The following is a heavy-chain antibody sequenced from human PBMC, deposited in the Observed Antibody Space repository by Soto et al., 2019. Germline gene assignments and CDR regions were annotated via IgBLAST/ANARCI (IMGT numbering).Heavy chain of an antibody. V-gene: IGHV3-33*01. J-gene: IGHJ6*02. CDR1: GFTCNNYG. CDR2: IWNDGNGY. D-gene: IGHD6-13*01. Sequence: VGALRLSCAASGFTCNNYGMHWVRQAPRKGLEWVAVIWNDGNGYYYANSVKGRFTISRDNSKNTLYLQMSSLRVEDTAVYYCARRQISPPTRGAASARGGMDVWGQGTTVTVSS. CDR3: ARRQISPPTRGAASARGGMDV.